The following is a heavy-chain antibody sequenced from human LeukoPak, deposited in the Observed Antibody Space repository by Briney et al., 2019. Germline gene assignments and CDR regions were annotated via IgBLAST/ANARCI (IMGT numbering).Heavy chain of an antibody. D-gene: IGHD1-26*01. CDR3: ARPIRGSYVEDAFDM. Sequence: ASVKVSCETFGYTFMNSHITWVRQAPGLGLEWMGSISAYSGNTIYAQNLPAGVKVTTDTSTSPAHMELRSLRSDDTAVYYCARPIRGSYVEDAFDMWGQGTMVTVSA. CDR1: GYTFMNSH. CDR2: ISAYSGNT. J-gene: IGHJ3*02. V-gene: IGHV1-18*04.